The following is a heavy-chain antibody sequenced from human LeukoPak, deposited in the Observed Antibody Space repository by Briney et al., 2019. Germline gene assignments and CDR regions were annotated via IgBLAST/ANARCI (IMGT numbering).Heavy chain of an antibody. CDR2: ISYDGSNK. D-gene: IGHD2-2*01. Sequence: GGSLRLSCAASGFTFSSYAMHWVRQAPGKGLEGVAVISYDGSNKYYADSVKGRFTISRDNSKNTLYLQMNSLRAEDTAVYYCARALYCSSTSCYFFDYWGQGTLVTVSS. J-gene: IGHJ4*02. V-gene: IGHV3-30-3*01. CDR3: ARALYCSSTSCYFFDY. CDR1: GFTFSSYA.